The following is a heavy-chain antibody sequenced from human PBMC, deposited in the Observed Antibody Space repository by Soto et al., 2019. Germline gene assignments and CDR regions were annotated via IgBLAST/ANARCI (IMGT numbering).Heavy chain of an antibody. J-gene: IGHJ6*02. V-gene: IGHV1-69*13. D-gene: IGHD4-4*01. CDR2: IIPIFGTA. CDR3: ARDSGFMTTVTEEYYYYGMDV. Sequence: GASVKVSCKASGGTFSIYAISCVRQAPGKVLEWMGGIIPIFGTANYAQKFQGRVTITADESTSTAYMELSSLRSEDTAVYYCARDSGFMTTVTEEYYYYGMDVWGQGTTVTVSS. CDR1: GGTFSIYA.